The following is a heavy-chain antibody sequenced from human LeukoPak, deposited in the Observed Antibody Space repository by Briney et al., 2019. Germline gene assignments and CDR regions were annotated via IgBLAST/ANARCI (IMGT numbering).Heavy chain of an antibody. V-gene: IGHV3-30-3*01. Sequence: GGSLRLSCAASGFTFSIYAMHWVRQAPGKGLEWVAVISYDGSNKYYADSVKGRFTISRDNSKNTLYLQMNSLRAEDTAVYYCARPVNGDSSSWYGNWFDPWGQGTLVTVSS. CDR3: ARPVNGDSSSWYGNWFDP. CDR1: GFTFSIYA. D-gene: IGHD6-13*01. CDR2: ISYDGSNK. J-gene: IGHJ5*02.